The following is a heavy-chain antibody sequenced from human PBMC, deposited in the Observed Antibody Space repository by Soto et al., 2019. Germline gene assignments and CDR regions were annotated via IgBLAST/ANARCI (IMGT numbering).Heavy chain of an antibody. D-gene: IGHD1-26*01. CDR2: IYYSGST. Sequence: QVQLQESGPGLVKPSETLSLTCTVSGGSVSSGSYYWSWIRQPPGKGLEWIGYIYYSGSTNYNPALKSLVTISVDTSKNQFSLKLSSVTAADTAVYYCARDSGSYYWDYWGQGTLVTVSS. CDR3: ARDSGSYYWDY. CDR1: GGSVSSGSYY. J-gene: IGHJ4*02. V-gene: IGHV4-61*01.